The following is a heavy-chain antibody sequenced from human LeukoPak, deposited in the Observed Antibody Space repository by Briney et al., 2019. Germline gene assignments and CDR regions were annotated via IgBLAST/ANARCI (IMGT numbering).Heavy chain of an antibody. J-gene: IGHJ6*03. V-gene: IGHV4-59*01. CDR3: ARTTTVRGTYYMDV. CDR1: GGSISSYY. D-gene: IGHD3-10*01. Sequence: SETLSLTCTVSGGSISSYYWSWIRQPPGRGLEWIGYIYYSGYTNYNPSLKSRVTISVDTSKNQFSLKLSSVTAADTAVYYCARTTTVRGTYYMDVWGKGTTVTVSS. CDR2: IYYSGYT.